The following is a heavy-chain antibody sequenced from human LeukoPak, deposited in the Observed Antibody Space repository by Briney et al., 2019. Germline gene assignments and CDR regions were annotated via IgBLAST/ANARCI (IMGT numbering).Heavy chain of an antibody. CDR3: ARGLPGSYRFMRDRRKQIYAFDI. CDR2: INHSGST. J-gene: IGHJ3*02. V-gene: IGHV4-34*01. Sequence: PSETLSLTCAVYGGSFSGYYWSWIRQPPGKGLEWIGEINHSGSTNYNPSLKSRVTISVDTSKNQFSLKLSSVTAADTAVYYCARGLPGSYRFMRDRRKQIYAFDIWGQGTMVTVSS. D-gene: IGHD1-26*01. CDR1: GGSFSGYY.